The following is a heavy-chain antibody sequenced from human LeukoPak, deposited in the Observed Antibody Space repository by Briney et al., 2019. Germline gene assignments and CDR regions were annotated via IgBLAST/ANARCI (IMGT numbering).Heavy chain of an antibody. D-gene: IGHD3-10*01. Sequence: GGSLRLSCAASGFTFDDYAMHWVRHAPGKGLEWVSGISWNSGSIGYADSVKGRFTISRDNAKNSLYLQMNSLRAEDTALYYCAKEVPYGSGSYYGYWGQGTLVTVPS. CDR2: ISWNSGSI. V-gene: IGHV3-9*01. J-gene: IGHJ4*02. CDR3: AKEVPYGSGSYYGY. CDR1: GFTFDDYA.